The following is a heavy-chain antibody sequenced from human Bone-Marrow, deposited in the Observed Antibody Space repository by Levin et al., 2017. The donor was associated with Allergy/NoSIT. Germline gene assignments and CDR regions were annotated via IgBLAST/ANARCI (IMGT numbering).Heavy chain of an antibody. CDR3: ARGRASAFDV. Sequence: SETLSLTCVTSGDSVSSNGVAWNWIRQSPSRGLEWLGRTYYESKWYHDYAASVKSRLTVDPDTSQNQFSLRLNSVTPEDTAVYYCARGRASAFDVWGQGTVVTVSS. D-gene: IGHD3-10*01. CDR1: GDSVSSNGVA. CDR2: TYYESKWYH. J-gene: IGHJ3*01. V-gene: IGHV6-1*01.